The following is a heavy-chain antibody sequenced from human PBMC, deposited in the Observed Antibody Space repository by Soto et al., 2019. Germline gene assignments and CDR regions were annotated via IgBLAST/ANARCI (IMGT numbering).Heavy chain of an antibody. D-gene: IGHD6-19*01. CDR1: GFTFSSSA. CDR2: IRGTNGNT. J-gene: IGHJ5*02. CDR3: AKCTVDTIVTSGWCNWLEP. V-gene: IGHV3-23*01. Sequence: EVQLLESGGGLVQPGGSLRLSCAASGFTFSSSAMSWVRQAPGKGLEWVSAIRGTNGNTHYAESVKGRLTISRDNSKNTLYLQMNFLRAEDTAVYYCAKCTVDTIVTSGWCNWLEPWGQGTRVIVSS.